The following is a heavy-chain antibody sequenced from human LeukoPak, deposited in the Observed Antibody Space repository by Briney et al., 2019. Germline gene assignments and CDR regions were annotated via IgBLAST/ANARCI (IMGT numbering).Heavy chain of an antibody. J-gene: IGHJ4*02. Sequence: GGSLRLSCAASGFTFDEYGMNWVRQVPGKGLEWVAFIRYDGSNKYYADSVKGRFTISRDNSKNTLYLQMNSLRAEDTAVYYCARQTGSGLFILPGGQGTLVTVSS. V-gene: IGHV3-30*02. D-gene: IGHD3/OR15-3a*01. CDR3: ARQTGSGLFILP. CDR2: IRYDGSNK. CDR1: GFTFDEYG.